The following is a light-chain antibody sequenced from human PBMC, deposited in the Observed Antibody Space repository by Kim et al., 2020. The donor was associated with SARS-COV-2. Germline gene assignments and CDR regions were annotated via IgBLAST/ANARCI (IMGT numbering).Light chain of an antibody. J-gene: IGKJ2*01. CDR3: QQYNNWPYT. Sequence: SVSPGERATLSCRASQGVSSNLAWYQQKAGQAPRLLIYGASTRATGIPSRFSGSGSGTEFTLTISSLQSEDFAVYSCQQYNNWPYTFGQGTKLEI. V-gene: IGKV3-15*01. CDR2: GAS. CDR1: QGVSSN.